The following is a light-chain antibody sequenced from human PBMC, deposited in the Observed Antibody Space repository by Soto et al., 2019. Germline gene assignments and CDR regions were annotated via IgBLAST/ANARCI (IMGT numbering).Light chain of an antibody. J-gene: IGKJ1*01. CDR1: QGIGDT. CDR3: QQYGSSRT. Sequence: EVVMTQSPATLSVSPGEGVTVSCRASQGIGDTLAWYQHKPGQAPRLLIYGASSRATGIPDRFSGSGSGTDFTLTISRLEPEDFAVYYCQQYGSSRTFGQGTKVDI. V-gene: IGKV3-20*01. CDR2: GAS.